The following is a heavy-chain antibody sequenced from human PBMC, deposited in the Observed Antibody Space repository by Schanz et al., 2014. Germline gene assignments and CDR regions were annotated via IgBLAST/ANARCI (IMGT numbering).Heavy chain of an antibody. D-gene: IGHD3-10*01. J-gene: IGHJ4*02. CDR3: ARGRGFYDY. Sequence: QVQLVQSGAEVKKPGASVKVSCKASGYTFTSYGISWVRQAPGRRLEWMGWINTASGNTRYSEAFQGRVTMTRDTSTNTAYMELSSLTSEDTAVHYCARGRGFYDYWGQGTLVTVSS. CDR2: INTASGNT. V-gene: IGHV1-8*02. CDR1: GYTFTSYG.